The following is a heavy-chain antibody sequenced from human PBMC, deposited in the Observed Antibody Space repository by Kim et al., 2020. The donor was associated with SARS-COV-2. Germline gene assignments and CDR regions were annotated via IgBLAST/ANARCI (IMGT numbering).Heavy chain of an antibody. CDR1: GGSFSGYY. V-gene: IGHV4-34*01. D-gene: IGHD6-13*01. J-gene: IGHJ4*01. CDR2: INHSGST. CDR3: SRSPPYSSSWYGPRYYFD. Sequence: SETLSLTCAVYGGSFSGYYWSWIRQPPGKGLEWIGEINHSGSTNYNPSLKSRVTISVDTSKNQFSLKLSYVTAAATAVYYCSRSPPYSSSWYGPRYYFD.